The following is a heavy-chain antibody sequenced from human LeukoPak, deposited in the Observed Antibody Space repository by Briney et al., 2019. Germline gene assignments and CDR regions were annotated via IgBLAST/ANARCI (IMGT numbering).Heavy chain of an antibody. Sequence: GASVKVSCKASGYTFTNYDISWVRQAPGQRLEWMGWINPYDGNTNYTQNLQGRVTMTTDTSTSTAYMELRRLRSDDTAVYYCARGGGGWYFDLWGRGTLVAVSS. D-gene: IGHD3-16*01. CDR2: INPYDGNT. V-gene: IGHV1-18*01. J-gene: IGHJ2*01. CDR1: GYTFTNYD. CDR3: ARGGGGWYFDL.